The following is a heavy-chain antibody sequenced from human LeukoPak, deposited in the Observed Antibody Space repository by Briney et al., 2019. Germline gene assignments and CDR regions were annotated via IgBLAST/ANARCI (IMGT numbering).Heavy chain of an antibody. CDR2: IYYSGST. D-gene: IGHD1-26*01. J-gene: IGHJ4*02. V-gene: IGHV4-59*01. CDR3: ARGSGSYYGGYFDY. Sequence: SETLSLTCAVYGGSFSGYYWSWIRQPPGKGLEWIVYIYYSGSTNYNPSLKSRVTISVDTSKNQFSLKLSSVTAADTAVYYCARGSGSYYGGYFDYWGQGTLVTVSS. CDR1: GGSFSGYY.